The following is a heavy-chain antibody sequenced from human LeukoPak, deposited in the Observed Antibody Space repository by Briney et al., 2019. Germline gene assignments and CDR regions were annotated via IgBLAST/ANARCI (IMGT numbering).Heavy chain of an antibody. CDR1: GFTFSSYG. V-gene: IGHV3-33*06. CDR2: IWYDGSGK. D-gene: IGHD4-23*01. J-gene: IGHJ4*02. Sequence: GGSLRLSCAASGFTFSSYGMHWVRQAPGKGLEWVAVIWYDGSGKYHADSVKGRFTISRDNSKNTLYLQMNSLRAEDTAVYYCAKHRAGGNHWDYFDNWGQGTLVTVSS. CDR3: AKHRAGGNHWDYFDN.